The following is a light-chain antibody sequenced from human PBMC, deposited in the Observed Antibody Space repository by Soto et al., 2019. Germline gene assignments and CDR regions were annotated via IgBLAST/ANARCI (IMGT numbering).Light chain of an antibody. CDR3: QQYHNWPRT. CDR2: GAS. V-gene: IGKV3-15*01. Sequence: EIVMTQSPATLSVFPGESATRSCRASQSVNGNLAWYQQRRGQAPRLLIYGASTRATGIPARFSGSGSGTEFALTISSLQSEDFAIYYCQQYHNWPRTFGQGTKVEIK. CDR1: QSVNGN. J-gene: IGKJ1*01.